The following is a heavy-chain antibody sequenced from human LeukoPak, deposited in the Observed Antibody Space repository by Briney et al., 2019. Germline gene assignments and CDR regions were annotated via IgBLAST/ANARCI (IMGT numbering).Heavy chain of an antibody. CDR2: ISYDGSNK. CDR3: ARDPGDYGGLGYPKYYFDY. CDR1: GFTFSSYG. V-gene: IGHV3-30*03. Sequence: GGSLRLSCAASGFTFSSYGMHWVRQAPGKGLEWVAVISYDGSNKYYADSVKGRFTISRDNSKNTLYLQMNSLRAEDTAVYYCARDPGDYGGLGYPKYYFDYWGQGTLVTVSS. D-gene: IGHD4-17*01. J-gene: IGHJ4*02.